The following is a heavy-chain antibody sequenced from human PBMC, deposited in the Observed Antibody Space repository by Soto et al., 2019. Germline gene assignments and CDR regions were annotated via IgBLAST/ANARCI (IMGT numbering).Heavy chain of an antibody. J-gene: IGHJ6*02. CDR2: IDPSDSYT. CDR1: GYSFTSYW. V-gene: IGHV5-10-1*01. CDR3: AESRAGYSYGYSPNYYYYGRDV. D-gene: IGHD5-18*01. Sequence: PGESLKISCKGSGYSFTSYWISWVRQMPGKGLEWMGRIDPSDSYTNHSPSFQGHVTISADKSISTAYLQWSSLKASDTAMYYCAESRAGYSYGYSPNYYYYGRDVWGQGTTVTVSS.